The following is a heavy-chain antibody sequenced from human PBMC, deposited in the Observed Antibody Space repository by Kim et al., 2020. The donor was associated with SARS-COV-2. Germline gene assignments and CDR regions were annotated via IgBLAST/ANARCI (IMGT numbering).Heavy chain of an antibody. CDR1: GFTFSSYS. CDR3: ASFGSYYYDSSGYLFSY. V-gene: IGHV3-48*02. Sequence: GGSLRLSCAASGFTFSSYSMNWVRQAPGKGLEWVSYISSSSSTIYYADSVKGRFTISRDNAKNSLYLQMNSLRDEDTAVYYCASFGSYYYDSSGYLFSYWGQGTLVTVSS. D-gene: IGHD3-22*01. J-gene: IGHJ4*02. CDR2: ISSSSSTI.